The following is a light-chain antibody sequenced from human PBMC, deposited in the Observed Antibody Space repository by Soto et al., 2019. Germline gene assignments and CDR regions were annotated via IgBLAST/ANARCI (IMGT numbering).Light chain of an antibody. CDR1: SSDVGGYNY. V-gene: IGLV2-11*01. CDR2: DVS. Sequence: QSALTQPRSVSGSPGQSVTISCTGTSSDVGGYNYVSWYQQHPGKAPKLMIYDVSKRPSGVPDRFSGSKSGNTASLTISGLQAEDEADYYCCSYAGSYREVFGGVTKLTVL. CDR3: CSYAGSYREV. J-gene: IGLJ2*01.